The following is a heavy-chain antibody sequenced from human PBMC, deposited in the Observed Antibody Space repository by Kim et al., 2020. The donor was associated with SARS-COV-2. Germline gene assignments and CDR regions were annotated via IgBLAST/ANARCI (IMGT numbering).Heavy chain of an antibody. Sequence: GGSLRLSCAASGFTFSSYGMHWVRQAPGKGLEWVAVISYDGSNKYYADSVKGRFTISRDNSKNTLYLQMNSLRAEDTAVYYCAKLVLLGYCSGGSCYHDRYFDYWGQGTLVTVSS. J-gene: IGHJ4*02. V-gene: IGHV3-30*18. CDR1: GFTFSSYG. D-gene: IGHD2-15*01. CDR3: AKLVLLGYCSGGSCYHDRYFDY. CDR2: ISYDGSNK.